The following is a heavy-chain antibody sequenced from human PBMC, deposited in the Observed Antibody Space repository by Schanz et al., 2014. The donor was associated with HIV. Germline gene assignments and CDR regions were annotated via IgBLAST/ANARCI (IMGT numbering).Heavy chain of an antibody. D-gene: IGHD3-9*01. CDR3: AKGQDWPGPQLDH. CDR2: INPYDGST. V-gene: IGHV1-46*01. Sequence: QVQLVQSGAEVQKPGASVKVSCKASGYTFTSQYMHWVRQAPGQGLEWMGLINPYDGSTSNAQKFQGRVTLTTDTSTNTAYMELRSLRSDDTAVYYCAKGQDWPGPQLDHWGHGSLVIVSS. J-gene: IGHJ4*03. CDR1: GYTFTSQY.